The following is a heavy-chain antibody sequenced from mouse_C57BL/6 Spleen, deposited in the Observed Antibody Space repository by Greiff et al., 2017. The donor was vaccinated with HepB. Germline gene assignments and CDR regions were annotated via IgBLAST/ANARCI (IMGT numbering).Heavy chain of an antibody. CDR1: GFNIKDDY. CDR3: TYYGSKRAMDY. CDR2: IDPENGDT. Sequence: EVQLQQSGAELVRPGASVKLSCTASGFNIKDDYMHWVKQRPEQGLEWIGWIDPENGDTEYASKFQGKATITADTSSNTAYLQLSSLTSEDTAVYYCTYYGSKRAMDYGGQGTSVTVSS. D-gene: IGHD1-1*01. V-gene: IGHV14-4*01. J-gene: IGHJ4*01.